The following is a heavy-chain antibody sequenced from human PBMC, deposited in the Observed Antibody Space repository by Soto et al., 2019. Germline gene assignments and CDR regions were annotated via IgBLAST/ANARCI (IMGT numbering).Heavy chain of an antibody. Sequence: QVQLVQSGAEVKKPGASVKVSCKASGYTFTSYDIHWVRQATGLGPEWMGWMNTNSGNTVYAQKFQGRVTMTGNTSLGTAYMELSSLRSEDTAVYYCARARFGAVASTWGQGTLVTVSS. CDR2: MNTNSGNT. CDR1: GYTFTSYD. J-gene: IGHJ5*02. V-gene: IGHV1-8*01. D-gene: IGHD6-19*01. CDR3: ARARFGAVAST.